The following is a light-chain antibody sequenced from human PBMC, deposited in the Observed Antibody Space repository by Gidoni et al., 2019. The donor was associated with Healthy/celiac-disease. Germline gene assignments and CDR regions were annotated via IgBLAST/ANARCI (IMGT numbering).Light chain of an antibody. CDR2: DAS. J-gene: IGKJ4*01. CDR1: QSVSSY. V-gene: IGKV3-11*01. CDR3: QQRSNWPLT. Sequence: EIVLTQSPATLSLSPGERATLSCRASQSVSSYLAWYPQKPGQAPRLLIYDASNRATGIPARFSGSGFGTDFTLTISSLEPEDFAVYYCQQRSNWPLTFGGGTKVEIK.